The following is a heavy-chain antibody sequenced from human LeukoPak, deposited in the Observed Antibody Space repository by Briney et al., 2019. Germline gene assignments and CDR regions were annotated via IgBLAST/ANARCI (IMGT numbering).Heavy chain of an antibody. J-gene: IGHJ4*02. V-gene: IGHV1-69*13. CDR3: ARPKYYYDSSGSSIYYFDY. CDR2: IIPIFGTA. CDR1: GGTFSSYA. Sequence: GASVKVSCKASGGTFSSYAISWVRQAPGQGLEWMGGIIPIFGTANYAQKFQGRVTITADESTSTAYMELSSLRSEDTAVYYCARPKYYYDSSGSSIYYFDYWGQGTLVTVSS. D-gene: IGHD3-22*01.